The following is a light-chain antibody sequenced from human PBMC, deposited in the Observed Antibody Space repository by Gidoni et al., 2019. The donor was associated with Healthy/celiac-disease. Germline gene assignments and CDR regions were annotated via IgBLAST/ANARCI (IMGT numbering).Light chain of an antibody. Sequence: EIVLTQSVGTLSLSAGERATLSCRASQSVSSSYLAWYQQKPGQAPRLLIYGASSRATGIPDRFSGIGSGTDFALTISRLEPEDFAVYYCQQYGSSPYTFGQGTKLEIK. J-gene: IGKJ2*01. CDR1: QSVSSSY. CDR3: QQYGSSPYT. V-gene: IGKV3-20*01. CDR2: GAS.